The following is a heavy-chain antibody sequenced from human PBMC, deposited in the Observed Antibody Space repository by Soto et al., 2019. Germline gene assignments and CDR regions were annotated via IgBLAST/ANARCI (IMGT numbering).Heavy chain of an antibody. CDR1: GGTFRNDI. D-gene: IGHD2-21*02. J-gene: IGHJ4*02. Sequence: ASVKVSCKTSGGTFRNDIITWVRQAPGQRLEWMGWINAGNGNTKYSQKFLGRVTMTRDTSTSTVFMELGSLRSADTAVYYCARGGHIAVVTASFDYWGQGTLVTVSS. CDR3: ARGGHIAVVTASFDY. V-gene: IGHV1-3*01. CDR2: INAGNGNT.